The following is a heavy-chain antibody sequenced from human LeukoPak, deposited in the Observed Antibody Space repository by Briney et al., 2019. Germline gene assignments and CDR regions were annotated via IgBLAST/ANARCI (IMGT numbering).Heavy chain of an antibody. CDR3: ARVSFRSPDPGTQYYYYGMDV. V-gene: IGHV4-34*01. Sequence: PSETLSLTCAVYGGSFSGYYWSWIRQPPGKGLEWIGEINHSGSTNYNPSLKSRVTISVDTSKNQFSLKLSSVTAADTAVYYCARVSFRSPDPGTQYYYYGMDVWGQGTTVTVSS. J-gene: IGHJ6*02. CDR2: INHSGST. CDR1: GGSFSGYY. D-gene: IGHD1-1*01.